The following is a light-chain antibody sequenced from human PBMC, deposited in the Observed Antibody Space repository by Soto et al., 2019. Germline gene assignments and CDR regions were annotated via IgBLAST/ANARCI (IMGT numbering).Light chain of an antibody. Sequence: DIQMTQSPSSLSASVGDRVTITCQASQNINNYLNWYQQKPGRAPKLLIYDASNLEAGVPSRFRGSGSGTDFTFTISRLQPEDFATYYCIQHNSYPITFGQGTRLEIK. CDR3: IQHNSYPIT. J-gene: IGKJ5*01. V-gene: IGKV1-33*01. CDR1: QNINNY. CDR2: DAS.